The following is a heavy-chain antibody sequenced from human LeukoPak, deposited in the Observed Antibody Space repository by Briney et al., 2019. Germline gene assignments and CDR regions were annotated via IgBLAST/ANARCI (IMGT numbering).Heavy chain of an antibody. CDR1: GFTFSSYG. J-gene: IGHJ4*02. V-gene: IGHV3-30*18. CDR3: AKDPYDFWSGYRYWYFFDY. CDR2: ISYDGSNK. D-gene: IGHD3-3*01. Sequence: GGSLRLSCAASGFTFSSYGMHWVRQAPGEGLEWVAVISYDGSNKYYADSVKGRFTISRDNSKNTLYLQMNSLRAEDTAVYYCAKDPYDFWSGYRYWYFFDYWGQGTLVTVSS.